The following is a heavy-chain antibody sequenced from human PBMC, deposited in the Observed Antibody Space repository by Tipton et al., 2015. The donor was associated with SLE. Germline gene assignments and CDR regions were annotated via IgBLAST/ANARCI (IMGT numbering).Heavy chain of an antibody. CDR1: GFTFSSYW. J-gene: IGHJ4*02. Sequence: GSLRLSCAASGFTFSSYWMSWVRQAPGKGLEWVANIKQDGSEKYYVDSVKGRFTISRDNAKNSLYLQMNSLRAEDTAVYYCASTTYYDYIWGSYRYYFDYWGQGTLVTVSS. CDR3: ASTTYYDYIWGSYRYYFDY. V-gene: IGHV3-7*01. CDR2: IKQDGSEK. D-gene: IGHD3-16*02.